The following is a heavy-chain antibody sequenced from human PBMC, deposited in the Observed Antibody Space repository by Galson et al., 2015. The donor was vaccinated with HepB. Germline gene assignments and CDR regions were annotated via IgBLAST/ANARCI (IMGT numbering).Heavy chain of an antibody. J-gene: IGHJ4*02. CDR1: GDSVSSNGAA. Sequence: CAISGDSVSSNGAAWNWIRQSPRRGLQWLGRTYYRSRWYNDYAVSVRGRVTINPDTSKNMLYLQMNSLRAEDTATYYCGKVGDNRAWYIEFWGQGTPVIVSS. V-gene: IGHV6-1*01. CDR3: GKVGDNRAWYIEF. D-gene: IGHD6-19*01. CDR2: TYYRSRWYN.